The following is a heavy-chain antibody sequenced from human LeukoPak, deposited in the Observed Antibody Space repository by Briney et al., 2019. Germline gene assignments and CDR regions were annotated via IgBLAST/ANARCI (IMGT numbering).Heavy chain of an antibody. CDR2: IYYTGRT. CDR3: ASGPDFYMDV. J-gene: IGHJ6*03. D-gene: IGHD3-3*01. V-gene: IGHV4-61*05. Sequence: PSETLSLTCTISGGSINSNYWYWGWIRQPPGKGLEWIGYIYYTGRTKNNPSLKSRVTISIDTSKNQFSLKLTSVTAADTAVYYCASGPDFYMDVWGKGTTVPVSS. CDR1: GGSINSNYWY.